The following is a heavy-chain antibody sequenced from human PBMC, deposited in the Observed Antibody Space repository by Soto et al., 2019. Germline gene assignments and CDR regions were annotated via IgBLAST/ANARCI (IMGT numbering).Heavy chain of an antibody. D-gene: IGHD3-10*01. Sequence: SETLSLTCTVSGGSVSSGSYYWGWIRQPPGKGLEWIGYIYYSGSTNYNPSLKSRVTISVDTSKNQFSLKLSSVTAADTAVYYCARDPNPGGYYYYYYGMDVWGQGTTVTVSS. V-gene: IGHV4-61*01. CDR2: IYYSGST. CDR3: ARDPNPGGYYYYYYGMDV. CDR1: GGSVSSGSYY. J-gene: IGHJ6*02.